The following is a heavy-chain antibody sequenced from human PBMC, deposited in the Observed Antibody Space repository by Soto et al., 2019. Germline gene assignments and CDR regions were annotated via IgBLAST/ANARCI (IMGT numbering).Heavy chain of an antibody. Sequence: EASVKVSCKASGYTFTGYYMHWVRQAPGQGLEWMGWINPNSGGTNYAQKFQGWVTMTRDTSISTAYMELSRLRSDDTAVYYCARALRGYSYGYDYYYGMDVWGQGTTVTVSS. V-gene: IGHV1-2*04. CDR1: GYTFTGYY. J-gene: IGHJ6*02. CDR3: ARALRGYSYGYDYYYGMDV. CDR2: INPNSGGT. D-gene: IGHD5-18*01.